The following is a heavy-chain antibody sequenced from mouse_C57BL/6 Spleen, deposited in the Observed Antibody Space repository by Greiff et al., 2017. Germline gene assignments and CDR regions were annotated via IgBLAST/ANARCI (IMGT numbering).Heavy chain of an antibody. CDR2: IDPSDSYT. CDR1: GYTFTSYW. D-gene: IGHD1-1*01. V-gene: IGHV1-69*01. CDR3: ASGDGSSYEAMDY. J-gene: IGHJ4*01. Sequence: QVQLQQPGAELVMPGASVKLSCKASGYTFTSYWMHWVKQRPGQGLEWIGEIDPSDSYTNYNQKFKGKSTLTVDKSSSTAYMQLSSLTSEDSAVYYCASGDGSSYEAMDYWGQGTSVTVSA.